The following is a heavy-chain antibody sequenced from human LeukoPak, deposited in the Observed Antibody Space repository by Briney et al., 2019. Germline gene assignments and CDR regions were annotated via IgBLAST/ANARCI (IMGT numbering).Heavy chain of an antibody. V-gene: IGHV1-2*06. CDR1: GYTFTGYY. CDR3: ARGGYDTERDDWFDP. D-gene: IGHD3-22*01. Sequence: ASVKVSCKASGYTFTGYYMHWVRQAPGQGLEWMGRINPNSGGANYAQKSQGRVTMTRDTSISTAYMELSRLRSDDTAVYYCARGGYDTERDDWFDPWGQGTLVTVSS. J-gene: IGHJ5*02. CDR2: INPNSGGA.